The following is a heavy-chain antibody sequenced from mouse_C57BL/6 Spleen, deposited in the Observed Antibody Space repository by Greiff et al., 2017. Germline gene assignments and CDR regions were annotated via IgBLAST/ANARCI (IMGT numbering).Heavy chain of an antibody. D-gene: IGHD1-1*01. V-gene: IGHV1-64*01. CDR3: ARSITTVVAEYYAMDY. CDR2: IHPNSGST. Sequence: QVQLQQPGAELVKPGASVKLSCKASGYTFTSYWMHWVKQRPGQGLEWIGMIHPNSGSTNYNEKFKSKATLTVDKSSSTAYMQLSSLTSEDSAVYYCARSITTVVAEYYAMDYWGQGTPVTVSS. CDR1: GYTFTSYW. J-gene: IGHJ4*01.